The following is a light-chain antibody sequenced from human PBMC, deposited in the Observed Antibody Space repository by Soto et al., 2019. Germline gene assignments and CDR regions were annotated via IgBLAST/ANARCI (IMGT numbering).Light chain of an antibody. J-gene: IGKJ1*01. Sequence: EIVMTQSPATLSVSPGERATLSCRASQSVHSNLAWYQQKPGQAPRLLIYGASTRATGIPASFSGSGSGTEFSLTISSLQSEDFVVYYCQQYNSWPWTFGQGTKVETK. V-gene: IGKV3-15*01. CDR3: QQYNSWPWT. CDR2: GAS. CDR1: QSVHSN.